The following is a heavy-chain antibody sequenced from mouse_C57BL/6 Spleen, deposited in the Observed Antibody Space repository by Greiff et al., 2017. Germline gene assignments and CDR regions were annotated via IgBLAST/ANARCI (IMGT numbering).Heavy chain of an antibody. J-gene: IGHJ2*01. CDR3: ARQDYGSSEDYFDY. D-gene: IGHD1-1*01. Sequence: QVQLQQPGAELVRPGSSVKLSCKASGYTFTSYWMHWVKQRPIQGLEWIGNIDPSDSATHYTQKFKDKATFTVDKSSSTAYMQLSSLTSEDSAVYYCARQDYGSSEDYFDYWGQGTTLTVSS. CDR1: GYTFTSYW. CDR2: IDPSDSAT. V-gene: IGHV1-52*01.